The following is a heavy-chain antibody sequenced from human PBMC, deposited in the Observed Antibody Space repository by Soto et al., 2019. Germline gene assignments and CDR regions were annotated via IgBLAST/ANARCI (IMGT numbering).Heavy chain of an antibody. CDR3: ARGGRAYSSAPRYYFDY. D-gene: IGHD5-18*01. Sequence: QVQLVQSGSEVKKPGSSVKVSCKASGGSFSSNPISWVRQAPGQGLEWMAGIIPIFATVHYAQKFQGRVTITADESTSTAYMALPSLRSEDTAVYFCARGGRAYSSAPRYYFDYWGQRTLVTVSS. J-gene: IGHJ4*02. V-gene: IGHV1-69*01. CDR2: IIPIFATV. CDR1: GGSFSSNP.